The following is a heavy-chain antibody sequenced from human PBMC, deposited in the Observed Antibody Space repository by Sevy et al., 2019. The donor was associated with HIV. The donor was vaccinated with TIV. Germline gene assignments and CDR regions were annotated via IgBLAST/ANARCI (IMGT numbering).Heavy chain of an antibody. V-gene: IGHV1-58*01. D-gene: IGHD3-10*01. CDR2: IVVGSGIT. CDR3: AAEDMTRVWGPLGVFDI. Sequence: ASVKVSCKASGFAFTNSAVQWVRQARGQRLEWMGWIVVGSGITNYAQKFQETVTVTSDMSTSTAYMELTSLRSEDTAVYYWAAEDMTRVWGPLGVFDIWGQGTMVTVSS. J-gene: IGHJ3*02. CDR1: GFAFTNSA.